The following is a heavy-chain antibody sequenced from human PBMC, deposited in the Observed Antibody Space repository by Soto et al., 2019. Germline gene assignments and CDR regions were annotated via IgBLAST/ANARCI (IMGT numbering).Heavy chain of an antibody. CDR2: IYWDDEK. CDR3: AHRAYCSHTSGYYHYFDY. J-gene: IGHJ4*02. V-gene: IGHV2-5*05. CDR1: GFSLTTSGVG. Sequence: SGPTLVNPTQTLTLTCTFPGFSLTTSGVGVGWNRQPSGKALEWLALIYWDDEKHYGPSLKSRLTITKDTSKNQVVLTMTNKDPVDTATYYCAHRAYCSHTSGYYHYFDYWGQGALVTVSS. D-gene: IGHD3-22*01.